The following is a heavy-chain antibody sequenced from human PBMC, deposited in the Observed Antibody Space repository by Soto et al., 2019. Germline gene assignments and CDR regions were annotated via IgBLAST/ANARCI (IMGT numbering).Heavy chain of an antibody. CDR2: IILIFGTS. Sequence: SVKVSCTASGGTFSSYAISWVRQAPGQGLEWMGGIILIFGTSNYAQKFQGRVTITADESTSTAYMELSSLRSADTAVYYCARGYYDSSGYYDYYGMDVWGQGTTVTVSS. V-gene: IGHV1-69*13. J-gene: IGHJ6*02. D-gene: IGHD3-22*01. CDR1: GGTFSSYA. CDR3: ARGYYDSSGYYDYYGMDV.